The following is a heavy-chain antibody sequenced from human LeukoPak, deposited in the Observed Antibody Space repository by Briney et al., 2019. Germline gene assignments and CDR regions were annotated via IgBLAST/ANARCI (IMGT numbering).Heavy chain of an antibody. CDR1: GYTFTSYA. V-gene: IGHV7-4-1*02. D-gene: IGHD3-3*01. J-gene: IGHJ4*02. CDR3: AFDFWSGYYDY. CDR2: INTNTGNP. Sequence: ASVKVSCKASGYTFTSYAMNWVRQAPGQGLECMGWINTNTGNPTYAQGFTGRFVFSLDTSVSTAYLQISSLKAEDTAVYYCAFDFWSGYYDYWGQGTLVTVSS.